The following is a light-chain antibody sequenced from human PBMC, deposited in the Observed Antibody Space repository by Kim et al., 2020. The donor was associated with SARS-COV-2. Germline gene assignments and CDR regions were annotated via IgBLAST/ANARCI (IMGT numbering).Light chain of an antibody. CDR3: QQYSKWPQYT. J-gene: IGKJ2*01. Sequence: VSPGERATLSCRASQSISRYLAWYQQKPGQAPSLLIYGASIRATGTPARFSGSGSGTEFTLTIGALQTEDFGVYYCQQYSKWPQYTFGQGTKLEI. V-gene: IGKV3-15*01. CDR1: QSISRY. CDR2: GAS.